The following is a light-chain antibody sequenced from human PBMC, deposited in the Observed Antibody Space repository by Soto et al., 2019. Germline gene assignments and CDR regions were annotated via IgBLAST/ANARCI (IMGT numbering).Light chain of an antibody. CDR3: SSYTSSSTLVV. J-gene: IGLJ2*01. CDR2: DVS. V-gene: IGLV2-14*01. CDR1: SSDVGGHNY. Sequence: QSALTQPASVSGSPGQSITISCTGTSSDVGGHNYVSWYQQHPGKAPKLLIYDVSYRPPGVSNRLSGSKSGNTASLTISGLQAEDEADYHCSSYTSSSTLVVFGGGTKLTVL.